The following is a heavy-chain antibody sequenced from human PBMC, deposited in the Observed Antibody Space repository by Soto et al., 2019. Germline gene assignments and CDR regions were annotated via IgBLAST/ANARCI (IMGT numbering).Heavy chain of an antibody. D-gene: IGHD3-10*01. CDR2: ISGSGGST. Sequence: EVQLLESGGGLVQPGGSLRLSCAASGFTFSSYAMSWVRQAPGKVLEWVSAISGSGGSTYYADSVKGRFTISRDNSKNTLYLQMNSLRAEDTAVYYCAKDWLAVRGEPPTDWGQGTLVTVSS. J-gene: IGHJ4*02. CDR1: GFTFSSYA. V-gene: IGHV3-23*01. CDR3: AKDWLAVRGEPPTD.